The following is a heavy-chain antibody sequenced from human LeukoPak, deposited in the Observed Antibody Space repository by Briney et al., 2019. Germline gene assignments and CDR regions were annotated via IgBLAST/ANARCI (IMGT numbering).Heavy chain of an antibody. CDR1: GDSVSSNSAA. Sequence: SQTLSLTCDISGDSVSSNSAAWNWIRQSPSRGLEWLGRTYYRSKWYNDYAVSVKSRITINPDTLKSQFSLQLNSVTPEDTAVYYCAREGEYKVGHYYYGMDVWGQGTTVTVSS. CDR3: AREGEYKVGHYYYGMDV. J-gene: IGHJ6*02. CDR2: TYYRSKWYN. V-gene: IGHV6-1*01. D-gene: IGHD3-10*01.